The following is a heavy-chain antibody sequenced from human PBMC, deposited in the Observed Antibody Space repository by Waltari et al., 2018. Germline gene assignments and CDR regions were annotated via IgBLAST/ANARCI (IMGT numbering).Heavy chain of an antibody. CDR2: IYYSGST. J-gene: IGHJ4*02. Sequence: QVQLQESGPGLVKPSETLSLTCTVSGGSIRSYYWSWIRQPPGKGLEWIGYIYYSGSTNYNPSLKSRVTISVDTSKNQFSLKLSSVTAADTAVYYCAREGQQLDLDYWGQGTLVTVSS. CDR3: AREGQQLDLDY. CDR1: GGSIRSYY. V-gene: IGHV4-59*01. D-gene: IGHD6-13*01.